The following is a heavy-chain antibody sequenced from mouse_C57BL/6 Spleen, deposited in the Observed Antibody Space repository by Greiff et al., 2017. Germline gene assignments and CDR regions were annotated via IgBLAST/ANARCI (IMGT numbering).Heavy chain of an antibody. V-gene: IGHV1-66*01. J-gene: IGHJ4*01. CDR3: ARDYSNYAYAMGY. Sequence: QVQLQQSGPELVKPGASVKISCKASGYSFTSYYIHWVKQRPGQGLEWIGWIYPGSGNTKYTEKFKGKATLTADNSSSTAYMQRSSLTSDHSAVYFCARDYSNYAYAMGYWGQGTSVTVST. CDR1: GYSFTSYY. CDR2: IYPGSGNT. D-gene: IGHD2-5*01.